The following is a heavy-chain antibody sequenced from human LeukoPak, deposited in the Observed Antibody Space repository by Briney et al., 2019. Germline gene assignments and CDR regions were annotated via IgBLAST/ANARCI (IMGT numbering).Heavy chain of an antibody. CDR3: ARDEYSGSYGGANAFDI. CDR2: ISSSGSTI. D-gene: IGHD1-26*01. V-gene: IGHV3-48*03. CDR1: GFTFSSYE. Sequence: GGSLRLSCAASGFTFSSYEMNWVRQAPGKGLELVSYISSSGSTIYYADSVKGRFTISRDNAKNSLYLQMNSLRAEDTAVYYCARDEYSGSYGGANAFDIWGQGTMVTVSS. J-gene: IGHJ3*02.